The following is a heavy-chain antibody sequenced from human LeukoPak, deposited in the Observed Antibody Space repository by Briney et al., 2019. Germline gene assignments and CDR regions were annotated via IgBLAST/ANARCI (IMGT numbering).Heavy chain of an antibody. Sequence: GGSLRLSCAASGFTFSSYAMSWVRQAPGKGLEWVSAISGSGGSTYYADSVKGRFTISRDNSKNTLYLQMNSLRAEDTAVYYCAKGQGGYENHNWFDPWGQGTLVTVSS. V-gene: IGHV3-23*01. J-gene: IGHJ5*02. CDR3: AKGQGGYENHNWFDP. D-gene: IGHD5-12*01. CDR1: GFTFSSYA. CDR2: ISGSGGST.